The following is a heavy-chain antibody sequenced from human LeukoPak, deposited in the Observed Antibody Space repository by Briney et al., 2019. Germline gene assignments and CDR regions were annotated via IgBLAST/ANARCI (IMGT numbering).Heavy chain of an antibody. CDR3: AGSPVGVRKKHDL. CDR2: MNPTSGHT. J-gene: IGHJ5*02. V-gene: IGHV1-8*01. Sequence: ASVKVSCKASGYTFTSYDINWVRQAPGQGLEWMGWMNPTSGHTGYVQKFQGRITMTRDTSVSTAYMELNSLTSEDTAVYYCAGSPVGVRKKHDLWGQGTLVIVSS. CDR1: GYTFTSYD. D-gene: IGHD3-10*01.